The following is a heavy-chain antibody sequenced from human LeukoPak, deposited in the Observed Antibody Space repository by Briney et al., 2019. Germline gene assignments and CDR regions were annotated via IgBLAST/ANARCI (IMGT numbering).Heavy chain of an antibody. Sequence: ASVKVSCKASGYTFTAYYVHWVRQAPGQGLEWIGWINPNTGDTNYAPKFQGRVTMIKDTSTNSAYMELNKLTSDDTAVYYCGRGNKSFDPWGQGTLVTVSS. CDR1: GYTFTAYY. CDR3: GRGNKSFDP. V-gene: IGHV1-2*02. CDR2: INPNTGDT. J-gene: IGHJ5*02.